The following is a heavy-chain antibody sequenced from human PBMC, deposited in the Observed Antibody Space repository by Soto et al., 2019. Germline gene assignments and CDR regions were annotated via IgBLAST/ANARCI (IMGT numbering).Heavy chain of an antibody. Sequence: EVQLVESGGGLVQPGGSLRLSCAAPGFTFTNYWMHWVRQGPGKGLVWVARVDNDGTSATYADSVKGRFTISRDNAKNTLYLQMNSLRAEDTAVYCCVRDTPHNCFDPWGQGTLVTVSS. V-gene: IGHV3-74*01. CDR3: VRDTPHNCFDP. CDR1: GFTFTNYW. CDR2: VDNDGTSA. J-gene: IGHJ5*02.